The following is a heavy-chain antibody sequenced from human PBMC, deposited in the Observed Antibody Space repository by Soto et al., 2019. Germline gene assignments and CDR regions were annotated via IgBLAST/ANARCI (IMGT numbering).Heavy chain of an antibody. D-gene: IGHD4-17*01. CDR2: ISYDGSNK. V-gene: IGHV3-30-3*01. J-gene: IGHJ6*02. CDR1: GFTFSSYA. Sequence: PGGSLRLSCAASGFTFSSYAMHWVRQAPGKGLEWVAVISYDGSNKYYADSVKGRFTISRDNSKNTLYLQMNSLRAEDTAVYYCARGGDYNNYYYYGMDVWGQGTTVTVSS. CDR3: ARGGDYNNYYYYGMDV.